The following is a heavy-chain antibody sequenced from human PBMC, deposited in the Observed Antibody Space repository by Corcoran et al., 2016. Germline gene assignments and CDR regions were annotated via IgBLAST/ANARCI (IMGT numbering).Heavy chain of an antibody. Sequence: EVQLVESGGGLIQPGGSLRLSCAASGFTVSSNYMSWVRQAPGKGLEWVSVIYSGGTTSSADSVKGRFTIARDNSKNTLYLQMKSLRAEDTAVYYCARGSWGYGDYPDYWGQGTLVTVSS. CDR1: GFTVSSNY. D-gene: IGHD4-17*01. CDR2: IYSGGTT. V-gene: IGHV3-53*01. CDR3: ARGSWGYGDYPDY. J-gene: IGHJ4*02.